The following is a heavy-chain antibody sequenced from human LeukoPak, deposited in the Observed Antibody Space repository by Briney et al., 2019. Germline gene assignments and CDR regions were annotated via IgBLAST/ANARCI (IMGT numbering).Heavy chain of an antibody. Sequence: GGSLRLSCAASGFTLRGYGMHWVRQAPGKGLEWVAFIRYDGSDKSYADSVKGRFTISRDNSENTLYLQINSLRVEDTGVYYCAKDTPTTGYHLDSWGQGTLVTVSS. J-gene: IGHJ4*02. CDR2: IRYDGSDK. CDR3: AKDTPTTGYHLDS. CDR1: GFTLRGYG. V-gene: IGHV3-30*02. D-gene: IGHD1-1*01.